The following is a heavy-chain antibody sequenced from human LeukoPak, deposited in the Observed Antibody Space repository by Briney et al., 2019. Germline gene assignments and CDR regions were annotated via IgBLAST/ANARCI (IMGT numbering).Heavy chain of an antibody. D-gene: IGHD3-10*01. V-gene: IGHV4-38-2*02. CDR1: GYSISSGYY. CDR3: ARTTMVRGTYYMDV. J-gene: IGHJ6*03. CDR2: IYHSGKS. Sequence: PSETLSLTCSVSGYSISSGYYWDWIRQPPGKGLEWIASIYHSGKSYYNPSLESRVTISVDTSKNQFSLKLSSVTAADTAVYYCARTTMVRGTYYMDVWGKGTTVTISS.